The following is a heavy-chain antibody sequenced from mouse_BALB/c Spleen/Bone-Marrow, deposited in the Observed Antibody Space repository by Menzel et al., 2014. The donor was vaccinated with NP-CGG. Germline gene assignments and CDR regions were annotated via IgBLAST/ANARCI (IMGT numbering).Heavy chain of an antibody. V-gene: IGHV5-9-3*01. J-gene: IGHJ2*01. CDR2: ISSGGSYT. Sequence: EVHLVESGGGLVKPGGSLKLSCAASRFTFXNYAMSWVRQTPEKRLEWVATISSGGSYTYYPDSVKGRFTISRDNAQNTLYLQMSSLRSEDTAMYFCARQENWALDYWGQGTTLTVSS. CDR3: ARQENWALDY. CDR1: RFTFXNYA. D-gene: IGHD4-1*01.